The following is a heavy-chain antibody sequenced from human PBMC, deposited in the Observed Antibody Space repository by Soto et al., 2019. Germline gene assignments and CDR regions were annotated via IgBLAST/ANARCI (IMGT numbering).Heavy chain of an antibody. V-gene: IGHV3-23*01. CDR2: ISGSGGST. Sequence: GGSLRLSCAASGFTFSSYAMSWVRQAPGKGLEWVSAISGSGGSTYYADSVKGRFTISRDNSKNTLYLQMNSLRAEDTAVYYGARGYGSGSYYYYYGMDVWGQGTTVTVSS. CDR3: ARGYGSGSYYYYYGMDV. CDR1: GFTFSSYA. J-gene: IGHJ6*02. D-gene: IGHD3-10*01.